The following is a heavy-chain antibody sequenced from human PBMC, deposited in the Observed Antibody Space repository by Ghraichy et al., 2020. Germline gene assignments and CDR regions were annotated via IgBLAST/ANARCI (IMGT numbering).Heavy chain of an antibody. J-gene: IGHJ4*02. CDR1: GFTFSSTA. V-gene: IGHV3-23*01. CDR2: IGGSGGTT. Sequence: GGSLRLSCVASGFTFSSTAVSWVRQAPGRGLQWVSAIGGSGGTTYYADSVKGRFTISRDNSKNTLYLQMNSLRAEDTAVYYCAKKKGSGWMYYFDYWGQGTLVTVSS. CDR3: AKKKGSGWMYYFDY. D-gene: IGHD6-19*01.